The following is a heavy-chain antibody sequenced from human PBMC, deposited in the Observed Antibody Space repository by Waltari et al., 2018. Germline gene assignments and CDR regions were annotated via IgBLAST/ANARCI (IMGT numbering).Heavy chain of an antibody. CDR2: IIPILCTA. V-gene: IGHV1-69*01. D-gene: IGHD6-19*01. CDR1: GGTFSSYA. CDR3: AIGRYGYYYYGMDV. Sequence: QVQLVQSGAEVKKPGSSVKVSCKASGGTFSSYAISWVRPAPGQGLEWMGGIIPILCTANDAQKFQGRVTSTADESTSTAYMERSSLRSEDTAVYYCAIGRYGYYYYGMDVWGQGTTVTVSS. J-gene: IGHJ6*02.